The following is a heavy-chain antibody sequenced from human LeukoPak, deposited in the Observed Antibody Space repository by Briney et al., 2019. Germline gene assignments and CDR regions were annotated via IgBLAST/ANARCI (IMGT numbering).Heavy chain of an antibody. CDR1: GYSISSGYY. V-gene: IGHV4-38-2*02. J-gene: IGHJ4*02. CDR2: IYHSGST. D-gene: IGHD1-26*01. Sequence: PSETLSLTCTVSGYSISSGYYWGWIRQPPGKGLEWIGSIYHSGSTYYNPSLKSRVTISVDTSKNQFSLKLSSVTAADTAVYYCARARVGANVYWGQGTLVTVSS. CDR3: ARARVGANVY.